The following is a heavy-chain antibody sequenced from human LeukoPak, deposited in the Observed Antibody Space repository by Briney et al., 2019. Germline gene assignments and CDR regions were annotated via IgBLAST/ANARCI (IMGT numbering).Heavy chain of an antibody. Sequence: GRSLRLSCAASGLTFSSYWMHWVRQAPGKGLVWVSRINSDGSTTTYADSVKGRFTISRDNAKNTLYRQMNSLRAEDTAAYYCATSRGYNSGYRALELPPSPIDWGQGTLVTVSS. V-gene: IGHV3-74*01. D-gene: IGHD5-18*01. J-gene: IGHJ4*02. CDR3: ATSRGYNSGYRALELPPSPID. CDR2: INSDGSTT. CDR1: GLTFSSYW.